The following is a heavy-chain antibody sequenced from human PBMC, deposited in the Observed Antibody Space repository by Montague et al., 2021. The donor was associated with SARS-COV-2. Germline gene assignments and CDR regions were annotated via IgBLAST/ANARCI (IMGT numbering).Heavy chain of an antibody. CDR2: IYYSGST. J-gene: IGHJ4*02. CDR1: GGSISSSSYY. D-gene: IGHD3-16*02. Sequence: SETLSLTCTVSGGSISSSSYYWGWIRQPPGKGLEWIGSIYYSGSTYYNPSLKSRVTISVDTSKNQFSLKLSSVTAADTAVYYCARIRIGVGGSYRYFDYWGQGTLVTVSS. V-gene: IGHV4-39*01. CDR3: ARIRIGVGGSYRYFDY.